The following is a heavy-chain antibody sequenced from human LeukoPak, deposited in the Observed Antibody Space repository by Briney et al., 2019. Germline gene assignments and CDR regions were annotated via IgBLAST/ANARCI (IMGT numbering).Heavy chain of an antibody. CDR3: ARQKCTSTSCLIKNAFDI. CDR1: GSISGYY. D-gene: IGHD2-2*01. V-gene: IGHV4-4*09. Sequence: SETLSLTCTVSGSISGYYWSWIRQPPGKGLEWIGYIYTSGSNNYNPSLESRVTISVDTSKNQFSLDLSSVTAADTAVYYCARQKCTSTSCLIKNAFDIWGQGTMVTVSS. CDR2: IYTSGSN. J-gene: IGHJ3*02.